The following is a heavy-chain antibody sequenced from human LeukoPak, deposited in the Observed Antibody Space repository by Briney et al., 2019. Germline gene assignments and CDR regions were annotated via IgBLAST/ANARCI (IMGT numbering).Heavy chain of an antibody. V-gene: IGHV1-8*01. J-gene: IGHJ6*03. CDR2: MNPNSGNT. Sequence: ASVKVSCKASGYTFTSYDINWVRQATGQGLEWMGWMNPNSGNTAYAQNFQGRVTMTRNTSISTAYMELSSLRSEDTAVYYCARGTRGYSGYVLGGSYYYYMDVWAQGTTVTVSS. CDR1: GYTFTSYD. CDR3: ARGTRGYSGYVLGGSYYYYMDV. D-gene: IGHD5-12*01.